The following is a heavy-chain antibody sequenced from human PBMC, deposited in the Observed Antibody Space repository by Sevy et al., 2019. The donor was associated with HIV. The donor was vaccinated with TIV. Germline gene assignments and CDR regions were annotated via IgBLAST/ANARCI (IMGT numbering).Heavy chain of an antibody. D-gene: IGHD4-17*01. J-gene: IGHJ4*02. CDR2: IWYDGNNK. CDR3: TSDPAIDYGDDTPPPEYYFDY. V-gene: IGHV3-33*01. Sequence: GGSLRLSCAASGFIFSNYVMHWVRQAPGKGLEWVAVIWYDGNNKYYAYSVKGRLTISRDNFKDTLYLQMNSLRAEDTAVYYWTSDPAIDYGDDTPPPEYYFDYWGQGTLVTVSS. CDR1: GFIFSNYV.